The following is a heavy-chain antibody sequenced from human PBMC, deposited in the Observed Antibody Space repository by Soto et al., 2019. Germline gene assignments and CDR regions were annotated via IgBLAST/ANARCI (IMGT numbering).Heavy chain of an antibody. D-gene: IGHD3-16*02. Sequence: QLQLQESGSGQVKPSQTLSLTCVVSGGSVPSGGHSWSWIRQAPGKGLEWVGSVYQSQYAYYNPSLSSRVAIPLDRSNNQVDLRMNSVTAADTASYYCARGDTRLEEFSHNYWRHGKLVTVSA. J-gene: IGHJ4*03. CDR3: ARGDTRLEEFSHNY. CDR1: GGSVPSGGHS. CDR2: VYQSQYA. V-gene: IGHV4-30-2*01.